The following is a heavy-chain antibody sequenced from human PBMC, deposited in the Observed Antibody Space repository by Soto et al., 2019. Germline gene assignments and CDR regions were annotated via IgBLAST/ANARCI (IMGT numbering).Heavy chain of an antibody. V-gene: IGHV3-21*01. J-gene: IGHJ3*02. D-gene: IGHD3-9*01. CDR1: GFTFSSYS. Sequence: GGSLRLSCAASGFTFSSYSMNWVRQAPGKGLEWVSSISSSSSYIYYADSVKGRFTISRDNAKNSLYLQMNSLRAEDTAVYYCARDASVPGLLRYFDWLPRAFDIWGQGTMVTVSS. CDR3: ARDASVPGLLRYFDWLPRAFDI. CDR2: ISSSSSYI.